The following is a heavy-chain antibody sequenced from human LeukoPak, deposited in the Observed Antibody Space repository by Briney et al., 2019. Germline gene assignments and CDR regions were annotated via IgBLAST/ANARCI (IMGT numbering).Heavy chain of an antibody. V-gene: IGHV1-46*01. CDR3: ARDRRVIAAAGQNWFAL. CDR2: INTSGGST. CDR1: GYTFTIYY. J-gene: IGHJ5*02. D-gene: IGHD6-13*01. Sequence: GASVRVSCGASGYTFTIYYMHRVRHAPGQGREGRAVINTSGGSTNYTQKVQGRDTITREIATSTVYMELSSLRSEDTAVYYCARDRRVIAAAGQNWFALWGQGTLVTVSS.